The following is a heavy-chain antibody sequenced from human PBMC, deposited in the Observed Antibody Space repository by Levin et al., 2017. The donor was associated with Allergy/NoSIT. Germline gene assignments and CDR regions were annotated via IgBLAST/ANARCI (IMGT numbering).Heavy chain of an antibody. V-gene: IGHV4-59*08. J-gene: IGHJ6*03. D-gene: IGHD5-12*01. CDR2: IYYSGST. CDR3: ARRRGYRVAYYYMDV. Sequence: SETLSLTCTVSGGSISSYYWSWIRQPPGKGLEWIGHIYYSGSTDYNPSLKSRITISVDASKNQFSLRLSSVTAADTAVYYCARRRGYRVAYYYMDVWGEGTTVTVSS. CDR1: GGSISSYY.